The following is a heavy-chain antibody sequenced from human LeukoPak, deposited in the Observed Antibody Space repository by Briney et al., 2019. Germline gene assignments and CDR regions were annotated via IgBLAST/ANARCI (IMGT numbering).Heavy chain of an antibody. CDR2: IIPIFGTA. Sequence: VASVKVSCKASGGTFSSYAISWVRQAPGQGLEWMGGIIPIFGTANYAQKFQGRVTITADESTSTAYMELSSLRSEDTAVYYCARDRHKGSKDPFDYWGQGTLVTVSS. J-gene: IGHJ4*02. CDR3: ARDRHKGSKDPFDY. CDR1: GGTFSSYA. D-gene: IGHD2-21*01. V-gene: IGHV1-69*01.